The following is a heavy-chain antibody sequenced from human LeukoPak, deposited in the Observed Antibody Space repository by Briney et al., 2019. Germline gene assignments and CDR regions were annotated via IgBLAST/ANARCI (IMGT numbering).Heavy chain of an antibody. CDR1: GFTVSSDY. CDR3: ARSSLRIGDSSGYTFDY. CDR2: IYSGGST. J-gene: IGHJ4*02. Sequence: GGSLRLSCAASGFTVSSDYMSWVRQAPGKGLEWVSVIYSGGSTYYADSVKGRFTISRDNSKNTLYLQMNSLRAEDTAVYYCARSSLRIGDSSGYTFDYWGQGTLVTVSS. V-gene: IGHV3-53*01. D-gene: IGHD3-22*01.